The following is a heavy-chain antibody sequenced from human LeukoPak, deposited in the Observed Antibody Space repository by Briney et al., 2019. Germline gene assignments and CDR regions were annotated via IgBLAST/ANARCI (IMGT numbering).Heavy chain of an antibody. CDR3: ARTGSGSGSFGY. Sequence: PSETLSLTCTVFGGSISSGDYYWSWIRQPPGKGLEWIGYIYYSGSTYYNPSLKSRVTISVDTSKNQFSLKLSSVTAADTAVYYCARTGSGSGSFGYWGQGTLVTVSS. J-gene: IGHJ4*02. V-gene: IGHV4-30-4*01. CDR1: GGSISSGDYY. CDR2: IYYSGST. D-gene: IGHD3-10*01.